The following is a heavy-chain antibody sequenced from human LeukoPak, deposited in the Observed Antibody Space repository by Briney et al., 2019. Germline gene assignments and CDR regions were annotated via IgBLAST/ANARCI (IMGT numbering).Heavy chain of an antibody. CDR2: INTNTGNP. D-gene: IGHD3-10*01. V-gene: IGHV7-4-1*02. J-gene: IGHJ5*02. CDR1: GYTFTSYA. Sequence: ASVKVSCKASGYTFTSYAMNWVRQAPGQGLEWMGWINTNTGNPTSAQGFTGRFVFSLDTSVSTAYLQISSLKAEDTAVYYCARVPLVTMVPYNWFVPWGQGTVVTVSS. CDR3: ARVPLVTMVPYNWFVP.